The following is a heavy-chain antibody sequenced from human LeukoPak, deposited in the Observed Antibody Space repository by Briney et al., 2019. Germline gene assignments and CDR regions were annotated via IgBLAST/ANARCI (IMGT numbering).Heavy chain of an antibody. V-gene: IGHV3-23*01. CDR1: GFTFSSYA. Sequence: GGSLRLSCAASGFTFSSYAMSWVRQAPGKGLEWVSGTSGSGGNTYYADSVKGRFTISRDNSKNTSYLQMNSLRAEDTAVYYFTKAPRWEYGSGSRIYYFYMDVWGKGTTVTVSS. CDR2: TSGSGGNT. J-gene: IGHJ6*03. D-gene: IGHD3-10*01. CDR3: TKAPRWEYGSGSRIYYFYMDV.